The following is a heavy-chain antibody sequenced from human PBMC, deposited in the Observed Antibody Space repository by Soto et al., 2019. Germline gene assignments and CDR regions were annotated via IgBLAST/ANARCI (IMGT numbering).Heavy chain of an antibody. CDR3: AKDRRAGGNSAFYFDF. D-gene: IGHD3-16*01. V-gene: IGHV3-23*01. J-gene: IGHJ4*02. CDR1: TXSNCA. Sequence: TXSNCAIVLVRQAPGKGLEWVSLISATGGGTYYADSVKGRFTISRDNSHNTLYLQVHSLTAEDTAVYYCAKDRRAGGNSAFYFDFWGQGAPVTVYS. CDR2: ISATGGGT.